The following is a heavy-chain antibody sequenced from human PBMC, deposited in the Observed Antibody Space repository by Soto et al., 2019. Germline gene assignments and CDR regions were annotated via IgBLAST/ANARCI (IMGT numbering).Heavy chain of an antibody. D-gene: IGHD4-17*01. CDR2: IYSGGTT. Sequence: SETLSLTCTASGGSISSYFWSWILQSPGKGLEWITHIYSGGTTTYNPSLKSRVTISVYTSKRQFSLKLRSVTAADTAVYYCATDYGDYVGSFDICGQRRMFTVSS. CDR1: GGSISSYF. J-gene: IGHJ3*02. CDR3: ATDYGDYVGSFDI. V-gene: IGHV4-59*01.